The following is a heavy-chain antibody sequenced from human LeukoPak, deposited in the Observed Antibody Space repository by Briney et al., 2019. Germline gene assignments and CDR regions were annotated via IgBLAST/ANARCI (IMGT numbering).Heavy chain of an antibody. CDR3: ASDVLLWFGELLSGKN. V-gene: IGHV4-39*01. Sequence: SETLSLTCTVSGGSISGSSYYWGWIRQPPGKGLEWIGSIYYSGSTYYNPSLKSRVTISVDTSKNQFSLKLSSVTAADTAVYYCASDVLLWFGELLSGKNWGQGTLVTVSS. D-gene: IGHD3-10*01. CDR1: GGSISGSSYY. CDR2: IYYSGST. J-gene: IGHJ4*02.